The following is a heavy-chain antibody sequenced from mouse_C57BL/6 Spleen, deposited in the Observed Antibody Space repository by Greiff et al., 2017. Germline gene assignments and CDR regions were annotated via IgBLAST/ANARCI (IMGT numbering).Heavy chain of an antibody. CDR3: ARASITTVVGRYFDV. J-gene: IGHJ1*03. CDR2: IDPSDSYT. D-gene: IGHD1-1*01. Sequence: QVQLKQPGAELVMPGASVKLSCKASGYTFTSYWMHWVKQRPGQGLEWIGEIDPSDSYTNYNQKFKGKSTLTVDKSSSTAYMQLSSLTSEDSAVYYCARASITTVVGRYFDVWGTGTTVTVSS. CDR1: GYTFTSYW. V-gene: IGHV1-69*01.